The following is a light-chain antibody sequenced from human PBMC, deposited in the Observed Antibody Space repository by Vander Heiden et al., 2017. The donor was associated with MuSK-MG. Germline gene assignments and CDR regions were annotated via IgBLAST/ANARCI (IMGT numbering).Light chain of an antibody. V-gene: IGLV3-19*01. CDR3: NSRDSSGNYV. Sequence: SSELTQDPAVSVALGLTVRITCQGDSLRSYYASWYQQKPGRAPVLVIYGKNNRPSGIPDRFSGSSSGNTASVTITGAQAEEEADYYCNSRDSSGNYVFGTGTKVTVL. CDR1: SLRSYY. CDR2: GKN. J-gene: IGLJ1*01.